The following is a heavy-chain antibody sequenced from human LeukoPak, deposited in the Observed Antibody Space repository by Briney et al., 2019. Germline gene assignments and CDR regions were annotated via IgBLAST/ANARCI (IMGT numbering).Heavy chain of an antibody. Sequence: GGSLRLSCAASGFTFSSYWMHWVRQAPGKGLVWVSRIKSDGSNTNYADSVKGRFTISRDNSKNTLYLQMNSLRAEDTAVYYCANGARVGATSLWGQGTLVTVSS. CDR3: ANGARVGATSL. J-gene: IGHJ4*02. V-gene: IGHV3-74*01. D-gene: IGHD1-26*01. CDR2: IKSDGSNT. CDR1: GFTFSSYW.